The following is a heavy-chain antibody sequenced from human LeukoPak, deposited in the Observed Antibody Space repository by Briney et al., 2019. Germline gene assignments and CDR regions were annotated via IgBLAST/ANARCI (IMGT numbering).Heavy chain of an antibody. D-gene: IGHD6-19*01. CDR3: ARDRIPGYISGWYGRGGHHFDY. Sequence: SVKVSCKASGYTFTGYYMHWVRQAPGQGLEWMGGIIPIFGTANYAQKFQGRVTITADESTSTAYMELSSLRSEDTAVYYCARDRIPGYISGWYGRGGHHFDYWGQGTLVTVSS. CDR2: IIPIFGTA. V-gene: IGHV1-69*13. J-gene: IGHJ4*02. CDR1: GYTFTGYY.